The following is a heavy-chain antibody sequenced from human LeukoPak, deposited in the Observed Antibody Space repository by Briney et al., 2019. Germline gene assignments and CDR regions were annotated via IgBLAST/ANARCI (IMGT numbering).Heavy chain of an antibody. CDR3: ARLSVVRGVSPGLFDY. V-gene: IGHV5-51*01. CDR2: IYPGDSDT. J-gene: IGHJ4*02. CDR1: GYSFTSYW. D-gene: IGHD3-10*01. Sequence: GESLKISCKGSGYSFTSYWIGWVRQMAGKGLEWMGIIYPGDSDTRYSPSFQGQVTISADKSISTAYLQWSSLKASDTAMYYCARLSVVRGVSPGLFDYWGQGTLVTVSS.